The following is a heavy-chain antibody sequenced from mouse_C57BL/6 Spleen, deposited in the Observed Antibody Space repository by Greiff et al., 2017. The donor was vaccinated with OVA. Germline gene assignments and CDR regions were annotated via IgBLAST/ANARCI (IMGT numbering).Heavy chain of an antibody. Sequence: QVQLQQSGAELVRPGTSVKVSCKASGYAFTNYLIEWVKQRPGQGLEWIGVINPGSGGTNYNEKFKGKATLTADKSSSTAYMQLSSLTSEDSAVYFYARWNDYDGTEFDYWGQGTTLTVSS. J-gene: IGHJ2*01. CDR2: INPGSGGT. CDR3: ARWNDYDGTEFDY. V-gene: IGHV1-54*01. CDR1: GYAFTNYL. D-gene: IGHD2-4*01.